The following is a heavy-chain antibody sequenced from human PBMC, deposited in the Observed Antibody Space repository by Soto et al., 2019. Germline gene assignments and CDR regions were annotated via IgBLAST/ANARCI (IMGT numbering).Heavy chain of an antibody. CDR3: AKAPYSGYTMDV. V-gene: IGHV3-9*01. CDR1: GFTFDDYA. Sequence: GGSLRLSCAASGFTFDDYAMHWVRQAPGKGLEWVSGISWNSGSIGYADSVKGRFTISRDNAKNSLYLQMNSLRAEDTALYYCAKAPYSGYTMDVWGQGT. D-gene: IGHD5-12*01. J-gene: IGHJ6*02. CDR2: ISWNSGSI.